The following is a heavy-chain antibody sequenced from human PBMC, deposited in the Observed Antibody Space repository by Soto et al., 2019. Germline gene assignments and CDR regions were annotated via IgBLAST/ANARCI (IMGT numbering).Heavy chain of an antibody. CDR2: ISGSGGST. V-gene: IGHV3-23*01. Sequence: GGSLRLSCAAPGFTFSSYAMSWVRQAPGKGLEWVSAISGSGGSTYYADSVKGRFTISRDNSKNTLYLQMNSLRAEDTAVYYCAKVDRYCSGGSCYSNWFDPWGQGTLVTVS. CDR1: GFTFSSYA. J-gene: IGHJ5*02. D-gene: IGHD2-15*01. CDR3: AKVDRYCSGGSCYSNWFDP.